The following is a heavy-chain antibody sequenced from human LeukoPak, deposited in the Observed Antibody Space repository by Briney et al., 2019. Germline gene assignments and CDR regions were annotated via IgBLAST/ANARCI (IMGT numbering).Heavy chain of an antibody. CDR2: IYYSGST. CDR1: GGSISSSSYY. CDR3: ARSGPSGDAFDI. D-gene: IGHD5-12*01. Sequence: PSETLSLTXTVSGGSISSSSYYWGWIRQPPGKGLEWIGSIYYSGSTYYNPSLKSRVTISVDTSKNQFSLKLSSVTAADTAVYYCARSGPSGDAFDIWGQGTMVTVSS. V-gene: IGHV4-39*01. J-gene: IGHJ3*02.